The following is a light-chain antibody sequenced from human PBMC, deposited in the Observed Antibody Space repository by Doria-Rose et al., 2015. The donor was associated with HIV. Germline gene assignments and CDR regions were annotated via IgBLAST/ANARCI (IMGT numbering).Light chain of an antibody. CDR1: QSFSSTY. V-gene: IGKV3-20*01. CDR3: HQYGTSWT. Sequence: TQSPGTLSLSPGERATLSCGASQSFSSTYLAWYQQKPGQAPSLLICAGSTRATGIPDRFSASGSGTDFTLTINRLEPEDFALYYCHQYGTSWTFGQGTKVEI. CDR2: AGS. J-gene: IGKJ1*01.